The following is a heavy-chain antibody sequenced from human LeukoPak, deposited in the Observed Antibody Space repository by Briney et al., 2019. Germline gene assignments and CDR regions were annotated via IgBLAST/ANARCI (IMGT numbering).Heavy chain of an antibody. J-gene: IGHJ6*03. CDR2: IKQDGSEK. CDR1: GFTLSYSW. D-gene: IGHD3-3*02. CDR3: ARDHFTYHYYYMDV. V-gene: IGHV3-7*01. Sequence: GGSLSLSCEASGFTLSYSWMSWVRQAPGKGLEWVARIKQDGSEKYYVGSVKGRFTISRDNAKSSLYLHMNSLRAEDTAAYYCARDHFTYHYYYMDVWGKGTTVVVS.